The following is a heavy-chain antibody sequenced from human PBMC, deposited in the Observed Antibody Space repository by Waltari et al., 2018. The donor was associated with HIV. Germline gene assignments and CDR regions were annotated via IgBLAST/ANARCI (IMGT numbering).Heavy chain of an antibody. V-gene: IGHV4-61*02. D-gene: IGHD4-17*01. CDR1: GGSISSGSYY. Sequence: QVQLQESGPGLVKPSQTLSLTCTVSGGSISSGSYYGSWIRQPAGKGLEWIGRIYTSGSTNYNPSLKSRVTISVDTSKNQFSLKLSSVTAADTAVYYCARGLYGDYYYWGQGTLVTVSS. CDR3: ARGLYGDYYY. J-gene: IGHJ4*02. CDR2: IYTSGST.